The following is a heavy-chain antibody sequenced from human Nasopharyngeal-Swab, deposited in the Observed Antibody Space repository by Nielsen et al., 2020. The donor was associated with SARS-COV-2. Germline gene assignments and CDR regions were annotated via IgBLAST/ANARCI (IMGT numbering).Heavy chain of an antibody. CDR3: ARTPLTIFGVGDAFEI. V-gene: IGHV4-39*01. Sequence: SETLSLTCTVSGGSISSSSYYWGWIRPPPGKGLEWIGSIYYSGSTYYNPSLKSRVTISVDTSKNQFSLKLSSVTAADTAVYYCARTPLTIFGVGDAFEIWGQGTMVTVSS. CDR2: IYYSGST. J-gene: IGHJ3*02. CDR1: GGSISSSSYY. D-gene: IGHD3-3*01.